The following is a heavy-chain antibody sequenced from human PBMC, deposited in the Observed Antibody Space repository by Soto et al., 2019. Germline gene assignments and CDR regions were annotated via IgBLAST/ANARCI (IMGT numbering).Heavy chain of an antibody. V-gene: IGHV1-18*04. CDR1: GYPFSTSP. J-gene: IGHJ4*02. CDR2: IKAYSGST. D-gene: IGHD4-17*01. Sequence: LVQSGAEAKKPGTSVKVSCKASGYPFSTSPTSWVRQAPGQGLEWMGWIKAYSGSTNYAPKLQGRVTMTTDTSTSTAYLELRSLTSDDTAMYYCAIADYGDDDYWGQGTLVTVSS. CDR3: AIADYGDDDY.